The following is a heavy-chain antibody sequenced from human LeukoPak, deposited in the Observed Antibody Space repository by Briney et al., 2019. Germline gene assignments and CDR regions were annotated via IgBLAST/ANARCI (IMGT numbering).Heavy chain of an antibody. CDR3: ARGEPRAHYGVDV. CDR2: IYSGGNT. J-gene: IGHJ6*02. V-gene: IGHV3-53*01. Sequence: GGSLRLSCAASGFTVSSNYMTWVRQAPGKGLEWVSVIYSGGNTYYADSVKGRFTTSRDNSKNKLYLQMNSLRAEDTAVYYCARGEPRAHYGVDVRGQGTTVTVSS. D-gene: IGHD1-14*01. CDR1: GFTVSSNY.